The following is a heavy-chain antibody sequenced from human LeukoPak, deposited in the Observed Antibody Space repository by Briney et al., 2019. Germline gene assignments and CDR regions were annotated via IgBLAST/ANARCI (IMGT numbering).Heavy chain of an antibody. CDR3: ARGYYPYYFDY. CDR2: IYYSGST. V-gene: IGHV4-31*03. J-gene: IGHJ4*02. D-gene: IGHD3-22*01. CDR1: GGSISSGGYY. Sequence: PSETLSLTCTVSGGSISSGGYYWSWIRQHPGKGLEWIGYIYYSGSTYYNPSLKSRVTISVDTSKNQFSLKLSSVTAADTAVYYCARGYYPYYFDYWGQGTLVTVSS.